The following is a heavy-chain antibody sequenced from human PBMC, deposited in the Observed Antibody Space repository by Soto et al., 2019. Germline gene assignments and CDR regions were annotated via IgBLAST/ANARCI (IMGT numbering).Heavy chain of an antibody. CDR3: TRDASRDSSARGWFDP. CDR2: ISSNSAYM. J-gene: IGHJ5*02. CDR1: GFTFRSFT. Sequence: GGSLRLSCAASGFTFRSFTMNWVRQAPGKGLEWVSTISSNSAYMYYTDALRGRFTISRDNAKNSLHLQMNSLRAEDTAVYYCTRDASRDSSARGWFDPWGPGTLVTVSS. D-gene: IGHD6-13*01. V-gene: IGHV3-21*01.